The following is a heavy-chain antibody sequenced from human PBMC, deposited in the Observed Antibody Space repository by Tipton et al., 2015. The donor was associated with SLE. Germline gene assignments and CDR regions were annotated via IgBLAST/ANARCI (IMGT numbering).Heavy chain of an antibody. CDR2: VSRSGST. CDR3: ARRLGKHDGFDI. J-gene: IGHJ3*02. V-gene: IGHV4-34*01. Sequence: TLSLTCAVYGGSFSGYYWSWVRQHLGRDLEWIGFVSRSGSTYYNPSLKSRVTTSVDTSNNQFSLKLTSVTAADTAVFYCARRLGKHDGFDIWGQGTMVTVSS. CDR1: GGSFSGYY. D-gene: IGHD6-19*01.